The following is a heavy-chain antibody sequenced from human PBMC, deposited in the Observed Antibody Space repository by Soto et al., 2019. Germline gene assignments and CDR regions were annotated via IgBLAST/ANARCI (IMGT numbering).Heavy chain of an antibody. J-gene: IGHJ6*02. CDR2: ISSSSSTI. CDR3: ARDHCSGGSCYSDYYYYGMDV. Sequence: GGSLRLSCAASGFTFSSYSMNWVRQAPGKGLEWVSYISSSSSTIYYADSVKGRFTISRDNAKNSLYLQMNSLRDEDTAVYYCARDHCSGGSCYSDYYYYGMDVWGQGTTVTVSS. CDR1: GFTFSSYS. D-gene: IGHD2-15*01. V-gene: IGHV3-48*02.